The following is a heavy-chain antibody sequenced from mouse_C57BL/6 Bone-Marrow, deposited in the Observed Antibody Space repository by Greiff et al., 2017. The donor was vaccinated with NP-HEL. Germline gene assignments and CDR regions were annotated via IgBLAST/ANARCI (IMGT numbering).Heavy chain of an antibody. Sequence: QVQLQQSGAELARPGASVTLSCKASGYTFTSYGISWVKQRTGQGLEWIGEIYPRSGNTYYNEKFKGKATLTADKSSSTAYMELRSLTSEDSAVYFCARWGLYYAMDYWGQGTSVTVSS. CDR1: GYTFTSYG. CDR3: ARWGLYYAMDY. J-gene: IGHJ4*01. V-gene: IGHV1-81*01. D-gene: IGHD3-3*01. CDR2: IYPRSGNT.